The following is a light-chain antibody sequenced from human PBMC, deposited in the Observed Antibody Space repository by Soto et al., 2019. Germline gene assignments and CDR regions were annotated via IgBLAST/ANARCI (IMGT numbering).Light chain of an antibody. CDR3: SSYTSIIAVV. Sequence: QSALTQPASVSGSPGQSITISCTGNSNDIGPYNYVSWYQQHPGKAPRLLIYDVTNRPSGVSDRFSGSKSGRTASLTISGLQAEDEADYYCSSYTSIIAVVFGGGTQLTVL. J-gene: IGLJ7*01. V-gene: IGLV2-14*03. CDR2: DVT. CDR1: SNDIGPYNY.